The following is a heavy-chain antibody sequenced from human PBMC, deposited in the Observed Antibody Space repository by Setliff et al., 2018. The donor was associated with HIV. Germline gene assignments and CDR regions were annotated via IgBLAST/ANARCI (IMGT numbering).Heavy chain of an antibody. D-gene: IGHD2-15*01. CDR1: NGSINDYY. CDR3: ARHFYTTSWYSGTYWYFDL. Sequence: SETLSLTCSMSNGSINDYYWSWTRQSPGKGLEWIGSTYNSENINYNPSLKSRVTVSVDTSKNQFSLRLTSVTAADTAVYFCARHFYTTSWYSGTYWYFDLWGRGTLVTVSS. CDR2: TYNSENI. J-gene: IGHJ2*01. V-gene: IGHV4-59*12.